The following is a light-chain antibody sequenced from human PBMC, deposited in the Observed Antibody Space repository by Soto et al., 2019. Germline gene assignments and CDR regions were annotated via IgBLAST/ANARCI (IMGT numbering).Light chain of an antibody. CDR1: KLGNRY. CDR2: QDN. J-gene: IGLJ2*01. CDR3: QAWDSSTAV. V-gene: IGLV3-1*01. Sequence: SYELTQPPSVSVSPGQTASITCSGDKLGNRYACWYQQKPGQSPVLVMYQDNKRPSGIPERFSGSNSGNTATLTISGTQAMDEADYCCQAWDSSTAVFGGWTKLTVL.